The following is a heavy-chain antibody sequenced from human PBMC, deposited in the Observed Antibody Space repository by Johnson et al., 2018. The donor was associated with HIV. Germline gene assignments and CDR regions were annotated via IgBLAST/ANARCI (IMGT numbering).Heavy chain of an antibody. CDR2: ISSGGST. Sequence: VQLVETGGGLIQTGGSLRLSCAASGFTVSSNSMSWVRQAPGKGPEWVSVISSGGSTYYADSVKGSFTIPRDNSKNTLYPLMNSLRAEDTTVYYCAREGDSSGYWGRFDACDIWGQGTMVTVSS. J-gene: IGHJ3*02. D-gene: IGHD3-22*01. CDR3: AREGDSSGYWGRFDACDI. V-gene: IGHV3-53*02. CDR1: GFTVSSNS.